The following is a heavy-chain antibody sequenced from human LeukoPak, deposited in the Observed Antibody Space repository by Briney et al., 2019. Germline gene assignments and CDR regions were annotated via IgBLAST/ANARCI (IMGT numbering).Heavy chain of an antibody. V-gene: IGHV4-38-2*01. CDR2: IYHSGST. J-gene: IGHJ5*02. D-gene: IGHD5-24*01. CDR3: ARRDGWFDP. Sequence: PSETLSLTCAVSGYSISSGYYWGWIRQPPGKGLEWIGSIYHSGSTYYNPSLKSRVTISVDTSKYQFSLKLSSVTAADTAVYYCARRDGWFDPWGQGTLVTVSS. CDR1: GYSISSGYY.